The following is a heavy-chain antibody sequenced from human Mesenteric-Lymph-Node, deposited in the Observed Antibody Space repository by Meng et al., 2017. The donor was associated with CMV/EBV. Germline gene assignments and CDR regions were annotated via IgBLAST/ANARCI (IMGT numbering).Heavy chain of an antibody. CDR2: IKEDGSVE. J-gene: IGHJ5*02. Sequence: GESLRLSCAASGFSFSSYWMTWFRQTPGKGLEWVANIKEDGSVEYYVDSVRGRFTISRDSAKNSLYLQMNSLRAEDTAIYYCARDCANGRFDPWGQGTLVTVSS. CDR1: GFSFSSYW. D-gene: IGHD4/OR15-4a*01. CDR3: ARDCANGRFDP. V-gene: IGHV3-7*01.